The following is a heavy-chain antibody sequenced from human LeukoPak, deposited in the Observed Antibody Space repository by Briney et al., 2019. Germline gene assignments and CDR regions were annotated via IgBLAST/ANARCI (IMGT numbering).Heavy chain of an antibody. CDR1: RYW. CDR2: IKQDGSEK. Sequence: RYWMSWVRQAPGKGLEWVANIKQDGSEKYYVDSVKGRFTISRDNAKISLYLQMNSLRAEDTAIYYCARSAGSSGWYEGYYFDYWGQGTLVTVSS. V-gene: IGHV3-7*01. J-gene: IGHJ4*02. D-gene: IGHD6-13*01. CDR3: ARSAGSSGWYEGYYFDY.